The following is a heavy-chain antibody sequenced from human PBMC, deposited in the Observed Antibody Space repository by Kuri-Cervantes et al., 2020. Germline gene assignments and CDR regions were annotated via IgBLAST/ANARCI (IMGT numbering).Heavy chain of an antibody. V-gene: IGHV3-23*01. CDR2: ISPTGDTT. CDR3: AKDHQGVVQDCFDS. D-gene: IGHD3-10*01. Sequence: GESLKIPCAASGFPFSSYAMSWVRQAPGKGLECVSGISPTGDTTYYVDSVKGRFTISRDNSKNTLYLQINNLRAEDTALYYCAKDHQGVVQDCFDSWGQGTLVTVSS. CDR1: GFPFSSYA. J-gene: IGHJ4*02.